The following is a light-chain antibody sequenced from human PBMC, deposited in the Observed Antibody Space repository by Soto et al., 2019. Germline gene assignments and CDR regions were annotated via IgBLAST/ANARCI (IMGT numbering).Light chain of an antibody. Sequence: EVVMTQSPATVSVSPGEGVTLSCRASQTISNDLAWYQQKPGQAPRLLIYGASTRATGVPARFSGGGSGTEFTLTISSLQSEDFAFYYCQHNNKWPTVTFGGGTKVEIK. V-gene: IGKV3-15*01. CDR3: QHNNKWPTVT. CDR1: QTISND. J-gene: IGKJ4*01. CDR2: GAS.